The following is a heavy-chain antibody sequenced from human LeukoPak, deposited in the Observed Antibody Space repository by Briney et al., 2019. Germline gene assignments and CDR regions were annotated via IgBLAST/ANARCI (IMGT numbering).Heavy chain of an antibody. V-gene: IGHV3-33*01. J-gene: IGHJ4*02. Sequence: GGSLRLSCAASGFTFSSYGMHWVRQAPGKGLEWVAVIWYDGSNKYYADSVKGRFTTSRDNAKNSLYLQMNSLRAEDTAVYYCARVGSIAAAGTPDYWGQGTLVTVSS. CDR2: IWYDGSNK. D-gene: IGHD6-13*01. CDR3: ARVGSIAAAGTPDY. CDR1: GFTFSSYG.